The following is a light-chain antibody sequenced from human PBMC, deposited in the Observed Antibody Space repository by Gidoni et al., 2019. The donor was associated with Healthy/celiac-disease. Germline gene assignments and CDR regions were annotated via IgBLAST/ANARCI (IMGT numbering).Light chain of an antibody. CDR1: QSISSW. J-gene: IGKJ1*01. V-gene: IGKV1-5*03. CDR2: KAS. Sequence: DIQMTQSPSTLSASVGDSVTITCRASQSISSWLVWYQQKPGKAPKLLIYKASSLESGVPSRFSGSGTGTELTLTISSLQPDDFETYYCQQYNSYSWTFGQGTKVEIK. CDR3: QQYNSYSWT.